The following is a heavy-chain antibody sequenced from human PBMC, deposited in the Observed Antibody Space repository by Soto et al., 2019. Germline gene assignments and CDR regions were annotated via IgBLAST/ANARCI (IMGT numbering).Heavy chain of an antibody. Sequence: EVQLVESGGGLVQPGGSLRLSCVASGIPVSSNYMTWVRQAPGKGLEWVSVLHSGGDTYYANSVKGRLTISRHDSTNTLFLQINSLTAEDTAVYYCARDGPYYYASRMDVWGQGTTVTVSS. D-gene: IGHD3-10*01. CDR3: ARDGPYYYASRMDV. CDR1: GIPVSSNY. V-gene: IGHV3-53*04. CDR2: LHSGGDT. J-gene: IGHJ6*02.